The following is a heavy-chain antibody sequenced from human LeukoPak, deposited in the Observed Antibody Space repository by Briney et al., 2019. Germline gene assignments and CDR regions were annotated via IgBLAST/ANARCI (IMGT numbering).Heavy chain of an antibody. CDR3: ARENDTSGFSASGFDS. V-gene: IGHV4-61*10. Sequence: SETLSLTCTVSGGSISSGSYNWSWIRQPAGKGLEWNGRIYSSGSTNYNPSLKSRVTISVDTSKNQFSLELSSVTAADTAVYYCARENDTSGFSASGFDSWGQGTLVTVSS. J-gene: IGHJ4*02. D-gene: IGHD3-22*01. CDR2: IYSSGST. CDR1: GGSISSGSYN.